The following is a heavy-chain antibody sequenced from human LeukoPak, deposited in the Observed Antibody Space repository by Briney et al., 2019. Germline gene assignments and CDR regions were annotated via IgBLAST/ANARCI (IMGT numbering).Heavy chain of an antibody. J-gene: IGHJ1*01. CDR1: GFTFSSYG. Sequence: PGGSLRLSCAASGFTFSSYGMHWVRQAPGKGLEWVAVIWYDGSNKYYADSVKGRFTISRDNSKNTLYLQMNSLRAEDTAVYYCAKGIRRGYDSTNGYFQHWGQGTLVTVSS. D-gene: IGHD3-22*01. V-gene: IGHV3-33*06. CDR3: AKGIRRGYDSTNGYFQH. CDR2: IWYDGSNK.